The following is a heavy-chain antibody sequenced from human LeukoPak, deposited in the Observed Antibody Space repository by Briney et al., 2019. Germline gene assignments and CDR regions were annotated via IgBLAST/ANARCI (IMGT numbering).Heavy chain of an antibody. CDR1: GGSISSYY. V-gene: IGHV4-59*01. J-gene: IGHJ6*03. CDR2: IYYSGST. D-gene: IGHD2-15*01. Sequence: VKPSETLSLTCTVSGGSISSYYWSWIRQPPGKGLEWIGYIYYSGSTNYNPSLKSRVTISVDTSKNRFSLKLSSVTAADTAVYYCARDRKLVVANYYYYYMDVWGKGTTVTVSS. CDR3: ARDRKLVVANYYYYYMDV.